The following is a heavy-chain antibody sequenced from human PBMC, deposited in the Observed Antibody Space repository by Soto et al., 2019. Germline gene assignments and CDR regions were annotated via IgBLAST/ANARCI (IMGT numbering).Heavy chain of an antibody. CDR2: ISHDEYYI. CDR3: SRDPERIKFGDSDF. Sequence: QVHLVESGGGVVQPGTSLRLSCATSGFAFRAYVMHWVRQAPGKGLEWVAMISHDEYYIYYADSVKGRFTISRDNYKVTMYLQMSNLKTDDTDMYYYSRDPERIKFGDSDFWGEGTLVSV. CDR1: GFAFRAYV. J-gene: IGHJ4*02. D-gene: IGHD3-16*01. V-gene: IGHV3-30*19.